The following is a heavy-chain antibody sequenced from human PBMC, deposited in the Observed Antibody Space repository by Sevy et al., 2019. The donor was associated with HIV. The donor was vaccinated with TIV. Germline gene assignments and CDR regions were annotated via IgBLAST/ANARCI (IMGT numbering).Heavy chain of an antibody. D-gene: IGHD1-7*01. V-gene: IGHV3-11*06. CDR2: ISSGSTYT. CDR1: GFTFSDYY. J-gene: IGHJ4*02. CDR3: SRDRRNYAGQYFDY. Sequence: GGSLRLSCAVSGFTFSDYYMSWIRQAPGKGLEWVSDISSGSTYTKYTDSVKDRFTISRDNAKNSLYLQMNSLRVEDTAVYYCSRDRRNYAGQYFDYWGQGTLVTVSS.